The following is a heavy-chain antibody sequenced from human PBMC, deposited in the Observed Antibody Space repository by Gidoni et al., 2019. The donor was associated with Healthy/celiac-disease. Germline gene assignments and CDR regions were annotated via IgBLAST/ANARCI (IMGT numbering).Heavy chain of an antibody. CDR2: IWYDGSNR. V-gene: IGHV3-33*01. J-gene: IGHJ4*02. Sequence: QLQLVVSGVGVVQPGRSLRLSCAASGFTFSRYGMHWVRLAPGKGLEWVAVIWYDGSNRYYADSVKGRFTISRDNSRNTLYLQMNSLRAEDTAVYYCARDPQGLFLDYWGQGTLVTVSS. CDR3: ARDPQGLFLDY. CDR1: GFTFSRYG.